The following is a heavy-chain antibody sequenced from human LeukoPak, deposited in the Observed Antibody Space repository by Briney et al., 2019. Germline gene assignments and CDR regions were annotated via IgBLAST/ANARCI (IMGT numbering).Heavy chain of an antibody. D-gene: IGHD1-1*01. V-gene: IGHV3-48*04. CDR3: ARRGSSNNWYSNGMDV. J-gene: IGHJ6*02. CDR1: GFTFSSYS. CDR2: ISSSSSSI. Sequence: GGSLRLSCAASGFTFSSYSMNWVRQAPAKGLEWVSYISSSSSSIYHADSLKGRFTISRDNAKNSLYLQMNSLRAEDTAVYYCARRGSSNNWYSNGMDVWGQGTTVTVSS.